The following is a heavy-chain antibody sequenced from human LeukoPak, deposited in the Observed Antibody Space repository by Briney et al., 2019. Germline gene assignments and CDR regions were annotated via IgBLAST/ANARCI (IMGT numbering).Heavy chain of an antibody. V-gene: IGHV3-73*01. D-gene: IGHD1-26*01. CDR3: IRGAASGSYYGFDV. J-gene: IGHJ6*02. CDR2: IRSKANNYAT. Sequence: PGGSLRLSCAASGFTFSSYWMSWVRQASGKGLEWVGRIRSKANNYATAYATSVKGRFTLSRDDSKNTAYLQMNSLKTEDTAVYYCIRGAASGSYYGFDVWGQGATVTVSS. CDR1: GFTFSSYW.